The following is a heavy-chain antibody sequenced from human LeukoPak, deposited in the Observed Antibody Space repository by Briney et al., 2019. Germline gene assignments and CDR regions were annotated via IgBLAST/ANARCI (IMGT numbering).Heavy chain of an antibody. Sequence: PSDTLSLTCTVAGGSISSYYWSWIRQPPAQGLEWIGYISYTGSTNYNPSLKSRVTISVGTSKNQFSLKLSSVTAAVTAVYYCASHGDSDAYYFDYWGQGALVTVSS. CDR3: ASHGDSDAYYFDY. J-gene: IGHJ4*02. CDR1: GGSISSYY. CDR2: ISYTGST. D-gene: IGHD4-17*01. V-gene: IGHV4-59*08.